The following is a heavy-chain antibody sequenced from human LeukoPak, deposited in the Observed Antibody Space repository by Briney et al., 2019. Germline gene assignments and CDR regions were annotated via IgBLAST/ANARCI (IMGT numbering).Heavy chain of an antibody. Sequence: ASVKVSCKASGYTFTGYYMHWVRQAPGQGLEWMGWINPNSGGTNYAQKFQGRATMTRDTSISTAYMELSRLRSDDTAVYYCARGGHYYGSGSYYWFDPWGQGTLVTVSS. CDR2: INPNSGGT. CDR1: GYTFTGYY. CDR3: ARGGHYYGSGSYYWFDP. V-gene: IGHV1-2*02. J-gene: IGHJ5*02. D-gene: IGHD3-10*01.